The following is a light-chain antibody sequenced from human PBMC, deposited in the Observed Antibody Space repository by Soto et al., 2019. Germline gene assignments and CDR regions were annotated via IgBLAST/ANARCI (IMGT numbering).Light chain of an antibody. CDR2: KAS. J-gene: IGKJ4*01. V-gene: IGKV1-5*03. CDR1: QSVSTW. Sequence: DIQMTQSPSTLSASVGDRVIITCRDSQSVSTWLAWYQQKPGKAPKLLIHKASTLENWVPSRFSGSGSGTDFTLTISSLQPDDFATYYCHQYHIYPVTFGGGTKVEIK. CDR3: HQYHIYPVT.